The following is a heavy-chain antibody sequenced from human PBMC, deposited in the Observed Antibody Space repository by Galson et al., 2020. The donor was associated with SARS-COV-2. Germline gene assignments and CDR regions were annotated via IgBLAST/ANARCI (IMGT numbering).Heavy chain of an antibody. Sequence: ASETLSLTCAVSGFSVSSGYYWGWIRQPPGEGLQWIGSIYPSGRTYYDPSLKSRVTISVDTSNNQFSLSLTSVTAADTAVYWCARGGDYYEGSGYYYPFDHWGQGTLVTVSS. CDR1: GFSVSSGYY. V-gene: IGHV4-38-2*01. CDR2: IYPSGRT. J-gene: IGHJ4*02. D-gene: IGHD3-22*01. CDR3: ARGGDYYEGSGYYYPFDH.